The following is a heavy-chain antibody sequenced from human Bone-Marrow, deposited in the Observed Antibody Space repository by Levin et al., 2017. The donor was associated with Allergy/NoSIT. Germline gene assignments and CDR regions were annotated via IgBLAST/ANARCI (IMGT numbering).Heavy chain of an antibody. D-gene: IGHD2-2*01. V-gene: IGHV3-23*01. CDR1: GFTFSSYA. J-gene: IGHJ6*02. Sequence: GGSLRLSCEASGFTFSSYAMSWARQAPGKGLEWVSAVNSGGDTYYADSVKGRLTISRDNSKNTLYLQINSLRAEDTAVYYCAKISYQLISFYGMDVWGQGTTVTVSS. CDR3: AKISYQLISFYGMDV. CDR2: VNSGGDT.